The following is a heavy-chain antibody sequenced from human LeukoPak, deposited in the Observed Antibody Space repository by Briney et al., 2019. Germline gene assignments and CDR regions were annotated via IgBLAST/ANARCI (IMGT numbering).Heavy chain of an antibody. CDR1: GFTFSSYS. D-gene: IGHD5-12*01. CDR3: ARDSLRYSGYDSLDY. J-gene: IGHJ4*02. V-gene: IGHV3-21*01. CDR2: IISSSSYI. Sequence: GGSLRLSCAASGFTFSSYSMNWVRQAPGKGLEWVSSIISSSSYIYYADSVKGRFTISRDNAKNSLYLQMNSLRAEDTAVYYCARDSLRYSGYDSLDYWGQGTLVTVSS.